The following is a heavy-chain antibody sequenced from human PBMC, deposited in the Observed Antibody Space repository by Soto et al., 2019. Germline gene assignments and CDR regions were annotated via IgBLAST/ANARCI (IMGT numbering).Heavy chain of an antibody. V-gene: IGHV3-64*01. J-gene: IGHJ5*02. CDR3: ARSRDRVRGVYWFDP. D-gene: IGHD3-10*01. Sequence: AGGSLRLSCAASGFTFSSYAMHWVRQAPGKGLEYVSAISSNGGSTYYANSVKGRFTISRDNSKNTLYLQMGSLRAEDMAVYYCARSRDRVRGVYWFDPWGQGTLVTVSS. CDR2: ISSNGGST. CDR1: GFTFSSYA.